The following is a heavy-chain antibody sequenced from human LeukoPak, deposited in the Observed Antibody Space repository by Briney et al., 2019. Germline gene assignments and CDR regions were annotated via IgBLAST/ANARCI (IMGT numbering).Heavy chain of an antibody. V-gene: IGHV1-18*01. J-gene: IGHJ3*02. D-gene: IGHD3-16*02. CDR1: GYTFTSYG. Sequence: GASVKVSCKASGYTFTSYGISWVRQAPGQGLEWMGWISAYNGNTNYAQKLQGRVTMTTDTSTSTAYMELRGLRSDDTAVYYCARTSYVRGSYRSDDAFDIWGQGTMVTVSS. CDR2: ISAYNGNT. CDR3: ARTSYVRGSYRSDDAFDI.